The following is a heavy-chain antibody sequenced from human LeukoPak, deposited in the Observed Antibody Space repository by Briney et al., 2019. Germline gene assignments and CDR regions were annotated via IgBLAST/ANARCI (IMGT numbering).Heavy chain of an antibody. V-gene: IGHV1-2*02. J-gene: IGHJ5*02. CDR3: TKVGFNA. CDR1: GYTFTDYF. CDR2: MNPNSGGT. Sequence: ASVKVSGKASGYTFTDYFIHWMRQAPGQGLEWMGWMNPNSGGTKYAEKFQGRVTMSRDTSISTPYMELSRLRSDDTAVYYCTKVGFNAWGQGTLVTVSS.